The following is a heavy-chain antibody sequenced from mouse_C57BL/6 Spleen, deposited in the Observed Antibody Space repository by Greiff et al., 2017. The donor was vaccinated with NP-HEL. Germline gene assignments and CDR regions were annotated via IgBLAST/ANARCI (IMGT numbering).Heavy chain of an antibody. V-gene: IGHV2-2*01. CDR2: IWSGGST. J-gene: IGHJ4*01. D-gene: IGHD1-1*01. CDR3: ARDLFITTVVPYAMDY. CDR1: GFSLTSYG. Sequence: QVQLQQSGPGLVQPSQSLSITCTVSGFSLTSYGVHWVRQSPGTGLEWLGVIWSGGSTDYNAAFISSLSISKDNSKSQVFFKMNSLQADDTAIYYCARDLFITTVVPYAMDYWGQGTSVTVSS.